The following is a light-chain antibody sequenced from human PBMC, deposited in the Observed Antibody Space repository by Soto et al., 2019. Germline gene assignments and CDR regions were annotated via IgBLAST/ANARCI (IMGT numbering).Light chain of an antibody. CDR1: QTVSITY. Sequence: VLTQSPGTLSLSPGESATLSCRASQTVSITYLTWYQQKPGQAPRLLIFGASKRATGIPDRFSGSGSGRDFTLTISGLEPEDFAVYYCQQYNNWPPGITFGQGTRLEL. J-gene: IGKJ5*01. V-gene: IGKV3-20*01. CDR2: GAS. CDR3: QQYNNWPPGIT.